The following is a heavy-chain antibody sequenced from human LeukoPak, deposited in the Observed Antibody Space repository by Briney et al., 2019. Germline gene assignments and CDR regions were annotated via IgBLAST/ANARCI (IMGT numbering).Heavy chain of an antibody. CDR3: ASNWGSYPDC. Sequence: GGSLRLSCAASGFTFSSYWMTWVRQAPGKGLEWVANIRGDGSEKYYVDSVKGRFSISRDNAKNSLYLQMNSLRAEDTALYYCASNWGSYPDCWGQGALVTVSS. V-gene: IGHV3-7*01. CDR2: IRGDGSEK. J-gene: IGHJ4*02. CDR1: GFTFSSYW. D-gene: IGHD3-16*01.